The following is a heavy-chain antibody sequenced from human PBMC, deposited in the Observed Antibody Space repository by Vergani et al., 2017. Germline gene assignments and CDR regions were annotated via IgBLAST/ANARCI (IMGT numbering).Heavy chain of an antibody. Sequence: VELVQSGPEMRKPGESLKISCKGSEYSFGNYLGWIRQPPGKGLEWIGTIYYSGSTYYNPSLKSRVTISVDTSKNQFSLKLNSVTAADTAVYYCARHKEQLVPGNYYYYYYMDVWGKGTTVTVSS. V-gene: IGHV4-38-2*02. CDR2: IYYSGST. CDR1: EYSFGNY. J-gene: IGHJ6*03. D-gene: IGHD6-13*01. CDR3: ARHKEQLVPGNYYYYYYMDV.